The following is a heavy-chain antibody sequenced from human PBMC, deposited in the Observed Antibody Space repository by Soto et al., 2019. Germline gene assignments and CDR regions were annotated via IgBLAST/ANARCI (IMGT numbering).Heavy chain of an antibody. Sequence: EVQLVESGGGLVQPGGSPRLSCAASGFTVSSNYMSWVRQAPGKGLEWVSVIYSGGSTYYADSVKGRFTISRHNSKNTLYLQMNSLRAEDTAVYYCARLDRTYYYYMDVWGKGTTVTVSS. CDR2: IYSGGST. D-gene: IGHD1-1*01. CDR1: GFTVSSNY. J-gene: IGHJ6*03. CDR3: ARLDRTYYYYMDV. V-gene: IGHV3-53*04.